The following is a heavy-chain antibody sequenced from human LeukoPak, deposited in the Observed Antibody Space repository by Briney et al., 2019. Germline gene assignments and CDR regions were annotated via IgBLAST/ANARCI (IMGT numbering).Heavy chain of an antibody. CDR3: ARDGYSSSWYFNFDY. D-gene: IGHD6-13*01. CDR2: IYTSGST. CDR1: GGSISSGSYY. J-gene: IGHJ4*02. V-gene: IGHV4-61*02. Sequence: SETLSLTCTVSGGSISSGSYYWSWIRQPAGKGLEWIGRIYTSGSTNYNPSLKSRVTISVDTSKNQFSLKLSSVTAADTAVYYCARDGYSSSWYFNFDYWGQGTLVTVSS.